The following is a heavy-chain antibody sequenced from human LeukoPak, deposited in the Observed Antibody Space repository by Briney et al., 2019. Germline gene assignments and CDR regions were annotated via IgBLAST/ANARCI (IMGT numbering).Heavy chain of an antibody. CDR1: GFTFSSYG. V-gene: IGHV3-21*01. Sequence: GGSLRLSCAASGFTFSSYGMNWVRQAPGKGLEWVSSISSSSSYIYYADSVKGRFTISRDNAKNSLYLQMNSLRAEDTAVYYCARDRDYVWGSYRSDAFDIWGQGTMVTVSS. CDR3: ARDRDYVWGSYRSDAFDI. D-gene: IGHD3-16*02. CDR2: ISSSSSYI. J-gene: IGHJ3*02.